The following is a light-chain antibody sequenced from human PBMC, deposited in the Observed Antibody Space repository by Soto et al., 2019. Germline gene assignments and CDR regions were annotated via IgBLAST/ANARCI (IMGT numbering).Light chain of an antibody. CDR3: SSYTSSSTLI. Sequence: QSALTQPASVSGSPGQSITISCTGTSSDVGGYNYISWYQQHPGKAPKFIIYDVRNRPSGVSNRFSGSRSGNTASLTISGPQAEDEPDYYCSSYTSSSTLIFGGGTKVTVL. CDR2: DVR. V-gene: IGLV2-14*01. CDR1: SSDVGGYNY. J-gene: IGLJ2*01.